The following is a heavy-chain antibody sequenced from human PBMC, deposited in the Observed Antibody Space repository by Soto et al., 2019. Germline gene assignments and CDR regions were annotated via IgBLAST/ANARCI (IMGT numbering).Heavy chain of an antibody. CDR2: ISGSGGNT. CDR1: GFTFSSYV. J-gene: IGHJ4*02. CDR3: ARGYCSGDTCYHIDY. Sequence: EVQLLDSGGGSVQPGGSLRLSCAASGFTFSSYVMRWVRQAPGKGLEWVSSISGSGGNTYYTDSVKGRFTVTRDNSKNTLYLQMNSLSAEDTAVYFCARGYCSGDTCYHIDYWGQGTLVTVSS. D-gene: IGHD2-15*01. V-gene: IGHV3-23*01.